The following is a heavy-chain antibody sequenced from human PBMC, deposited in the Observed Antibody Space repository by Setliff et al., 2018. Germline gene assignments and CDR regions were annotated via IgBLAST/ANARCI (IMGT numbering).Heavy chain of an antibody. D-gene: IGHD3-22*01. V-gene: IGHV1-46*01. CDR3: ATGLPYYDSSGYYLFDY. CDR1: GYTFTSYA. CDR2: INPSDGST. J-gene: IGHJ4*02. Sequence: GASVKVSCKASGYTFTSYAMHWVRQAPGQRLEWMGVINPSDGSTTYAQKFQGRVKMTRDTSTNTVYMQLSSLRSEDTAVYYCATGLPYYDSSGYYLFDYWGQGTLVTVSS.